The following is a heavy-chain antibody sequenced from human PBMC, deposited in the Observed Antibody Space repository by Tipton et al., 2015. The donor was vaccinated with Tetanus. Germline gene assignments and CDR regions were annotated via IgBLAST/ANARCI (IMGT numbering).Heavy chain of an antibody. J-gene: IGHJ4*02. D-gene: IGHD4-17*01. CDR2: IYPGDSNI. Sequence: QLVQSGPEVKKPGESLKISCKGSGYNFTIYWIGWVRQMPGKGLEWMGIIYPGDSNIRYSPSFQGQVTISADRSISTAYLQWSSLKASDTAMYYCARRRTTTALSYYFDPWGQGTLVTVSS. V-gene: IGHV5-51*01. CDR3: ARRRTTTALSYYFDP. CDR1: GYNFTIYW.